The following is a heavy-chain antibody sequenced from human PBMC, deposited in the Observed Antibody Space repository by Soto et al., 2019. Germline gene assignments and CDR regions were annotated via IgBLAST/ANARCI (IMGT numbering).Heavy chain of an antibody. CDR3: AKDSGCVNNACAYDP. CDR2: ISGSGGST. J-gene: IGHJ5*02. D-gene: IGHD1-20*01. Sequence: GGSLRLSCAASGFTFSSYAMSWVRQAPGKGLEWVSAISGSGGSTYYADSVKGRFTISRDNSKNTLYLQMNSLRAEDTAVYYCAKDSGCVNNACAYDPWGQGTLVTVSS. V-gene: IGHV3-23*01. CDR1: GFTFSSYA.